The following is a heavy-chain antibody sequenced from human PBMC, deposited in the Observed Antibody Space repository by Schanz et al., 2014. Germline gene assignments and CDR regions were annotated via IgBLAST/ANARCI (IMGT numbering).Heavy chain of an antibody. CDR2: IIPILGIA. Sequence: QVQLVQSGAEVKKPGSSMKVSCKASGGTFNSYTINWVRQAPGQGLEWMGRIIPILGIANYAQKFQGRVTITADRSTSTAYMELSSLRSEDTAVYYCASSGAGYSSSWDFDYCGQGTLVTVSS. J-gene: IGHJ4*02. CDR3: ASSGAGYSSSWDFDY. V-gene: IGHV1-69*02. CDR1: GGTFNSYT. D-gene: IGHD6-13*01.